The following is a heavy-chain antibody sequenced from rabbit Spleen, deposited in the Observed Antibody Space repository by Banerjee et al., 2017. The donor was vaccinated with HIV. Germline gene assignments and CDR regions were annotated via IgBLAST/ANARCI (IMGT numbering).Heavy chain of an antibody. CDR3: ARAIVPWLGLTRLDL. CDR1: GFTLSSYY. Sequence: QSLEESGGGLVQPGGSLKLSCKASGFTLSSYYMNWVRQAPGKGLEWIGYIDPVFGITDYASWVNGRFTISSDNAQTTVDLKMTSLTAADTATYFCARAIVPWLGLTRLDLWGQGTLVTVS. D-gene: IGHD4-1*01. J-gene: IGHJ3*01. V-gene: IGHV1S7*01. CDR2: IDPVFGIT.